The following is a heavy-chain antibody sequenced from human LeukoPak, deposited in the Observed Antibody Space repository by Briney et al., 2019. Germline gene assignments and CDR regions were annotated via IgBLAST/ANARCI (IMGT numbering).Heavy chain of an antibody. Sequence: SETLSLTCAVYGGSFSGYYWSWIRQPLGKGLEWIGEINHSGSTNYNPSLKSRVTISVDTSKNQFSLKLSSVTAADTAVYYCARALGSEDYWGQGTLVTVSS. D-gene: IGHD3-10*02. J-gene: IGHJ4*02. CDR2: INHSGST. CDR1: GGSFSGYY. V-gene: IGHV4-34*01. CDR3: ARALGSEDY.